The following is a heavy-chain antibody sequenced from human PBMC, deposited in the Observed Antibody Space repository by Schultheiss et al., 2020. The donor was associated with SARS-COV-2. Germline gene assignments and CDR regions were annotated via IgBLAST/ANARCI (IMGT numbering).Heavy chain of an antibody. CDR2: IYYSGST. CDR3: ARAPGYSYAQFDY. Sequence: SETLSLTCTVSGGSISSYYWSWIRQPPGKGLEWIGYIYYSGSTNYNPSLNSRVTISVDTSKNQFSLKLSSVTAADTAVYYCARAPGYSYAQFDYWGQGTLVTVSS. D-gene: IGHD5-18*01. CDR1: GGSISSYY. V-gene: IGHV4-59*12. J-gene: IGHJ4*02.